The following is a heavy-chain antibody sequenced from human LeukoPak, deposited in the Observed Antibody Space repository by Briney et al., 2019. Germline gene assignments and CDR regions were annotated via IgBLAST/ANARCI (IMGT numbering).Heavy chain of an antibody. CDR3: ARGAGNYYFYGMDV. CDR2: IIPILGIA. V-gene: IGHV1-69*04. J-gene: IGHJ6*02. CDR1: GGTFSSYA. Sequence: SVKVSCKASGGTFSSYAISWVRQAPGQGLEWMGRIIPILGIANYAQKFQGRVTITADKSTSTAYMELSSLRSEDTAVYYCARGAGNYYFYGMDVWGQGTTVTVSS.